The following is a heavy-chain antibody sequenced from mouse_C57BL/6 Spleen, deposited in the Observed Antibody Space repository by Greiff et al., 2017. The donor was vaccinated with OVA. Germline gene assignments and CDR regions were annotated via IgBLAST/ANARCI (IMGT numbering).Heavy chain of an antibody. J-gene: IGHJ3*01. CDR2: INPNNGGT. CDR3: ATPYRGFAY. CDR1: GYTFTDYN. V-gene: IGHV1-18*01. Sequence: EVQLQQSGPELVKPGASVKIPCKASGYTFTDYNMDWVKQSHGKSLEWIGDINPNNGGTIYNQKFKGKATLTVDKSSSAAYMELRSLTSEDTAVYYCATPYRGFAYWGQGTLVTVSA.